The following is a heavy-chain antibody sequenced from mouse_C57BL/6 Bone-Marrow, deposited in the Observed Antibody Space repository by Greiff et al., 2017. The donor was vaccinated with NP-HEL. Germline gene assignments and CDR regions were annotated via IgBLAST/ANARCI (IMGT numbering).Heavy chain of an antibody. Sequence: EVQLQQSGPELVKPGASVKISCKASGYTFTDYYMNWVKQSHGKSLEWIGDINPNNGGTSYNQKLKGKATLTVDKSSSTAYMELRSLTSEYSAVYYCARYLYDGYYVRDYYAMDYWGQGTSVTVSS. CDR2: INPNNGGT. D-gene: IGHD2-3*01. V-gene: IGHV1-26*01. J-gene: IGHJ4*01. CDR1: GYTFTDYY. CDR3: ARYLYDGYYVRDYYAMDY.